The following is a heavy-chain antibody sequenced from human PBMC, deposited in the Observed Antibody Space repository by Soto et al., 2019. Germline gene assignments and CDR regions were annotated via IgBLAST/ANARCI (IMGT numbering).Heavy chain of an antibody. J-gene: IGHJ4*02. CDR3: ARDPGINYYDSSGYYYFDY. D-gene: IGHD3-22*01. V-gene: IGHV1-69*01. CDR2: ITPIFGTA. CDR1: GGTFSSYA. Sequence: QVQLVQSGAAVKKPGSSVKVSCKASGGTFSSYAISWVRQAPGQGLEWMGGITPIFGTANYAQKFQGRVTITADESTSTAYMELSSLRSEDTAVYYCARDPGINYYDSSGYYYFDYWGQGTLVTVSS.